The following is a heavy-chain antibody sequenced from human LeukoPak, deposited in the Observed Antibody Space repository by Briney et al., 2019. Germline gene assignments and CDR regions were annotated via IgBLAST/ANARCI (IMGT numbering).Heavy chain of an antibody. CDR3: ARDKGTYYYDSSGYYYAY. D-gene: IGHD3-22*01. Sequence: ASVKVSCKASGGTFSSYAISWVRQAPGQGLEWMGRIIPILGIANYAQKFQGRVTITADKSTSTAYMELSSLRSEDTAVYYCARDKGTYYYDSSGYYYAYWGQGTLVTVSS. CDR1: GGTFSSYA. CDR2: IIPILGIA. J-gene: IGHJ4*02. V-gene: IGHV1-69*04.